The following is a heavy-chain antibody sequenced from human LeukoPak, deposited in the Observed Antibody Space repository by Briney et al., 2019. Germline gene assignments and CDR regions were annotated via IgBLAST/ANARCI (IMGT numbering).Heavy chain of an antibody. CDR3: AKDGGGPLD. D-gene: IGHD3-10*01. CDR1: GFSLRTSW. J-gene: IGHJ4*02. CDR2: IKQDGSEK. Sequence: GSLRLSCAASGFSLRTSWMSWVRQAPGKGLEWVGNIKQDGSEKNYVDSVKGRFTISRDNAKNSLYLQMNSLRAEDTAVYYCAKDGGGPLDWGQGTLVTVSS. V-gene: IGHV3-7*04.